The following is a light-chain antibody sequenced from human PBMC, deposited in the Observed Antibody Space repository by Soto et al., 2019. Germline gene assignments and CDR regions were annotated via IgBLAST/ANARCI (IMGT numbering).Light chain of an antibody. Sequence: EVVWPNSPGTLSWSHRERATLYCMASQSVSSSYLAWYQQKPGQAPRLLIYGASSRATGIPDRFSGSGSGTDFTLTISRREPEDFAVYYCQQYGSAPPITVGQGTRLEI. J-gene: IGKJ5*01. CDR2: GAS. CDR3: QQYGSAPPIT. V-gene: IGKV3-20*01. CDR1: QSVSSSY.